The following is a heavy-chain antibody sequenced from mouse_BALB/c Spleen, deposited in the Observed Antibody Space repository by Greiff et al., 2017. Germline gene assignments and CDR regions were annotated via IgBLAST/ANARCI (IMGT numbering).Heavy chain of an antibody. CDR1: GYTFTDYA. CDR3: ARDGYPYAMDY. V-gene: IGHV1-67*01. CDR2: ISTYYGNT. D-gene: IGHD2-3*01. Sequence: VKLLESGPELVRPGVSVKISCKGSGYTFTDYAMHWVKQSHAKSLEWIGVISTYYGNTNYNQKFKGKATMTVDKSSSTAYMELARLTSEDSAIYYCARDGYPYAMDYWGQGTSVTVSS. J-gene: IGHJ4*01.